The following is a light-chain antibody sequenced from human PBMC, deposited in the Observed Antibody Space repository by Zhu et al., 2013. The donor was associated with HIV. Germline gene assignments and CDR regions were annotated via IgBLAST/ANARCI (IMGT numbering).Light chain of an antibody. V-gene: IGKV3-20*01. CDR2: GAS. Sequence: EIVLTQSPATLSLSPGDRGTLSCRASQSVSSYLAWYQQRPGQAPRLLIYGASSRATGIPDRFSGSGSGTDFTLTINRLEPEDFALYYCQQYGTSPLAFGPGTKVDIK. CDR3: QQYGTSPLA. CDR1: QSVSSY. J-gene: IGKJ3*01.